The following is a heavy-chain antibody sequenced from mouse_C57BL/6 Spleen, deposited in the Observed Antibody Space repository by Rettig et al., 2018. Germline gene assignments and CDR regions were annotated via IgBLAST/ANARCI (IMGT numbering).Heavy chain of an antibody. V-gene: IGHV1-84*01. D-gene: IGHD1-1*01. CDR3: ARHFMGYFDV. CDR2: IYPGSGNT. J-gene: IGHJ1*03. Sequence: WIYPGSGNTKYNEKFKGKATLTVDTSSSTAYMQLSSLTSEDSAVYFCARHFMGYFDVWGTGTTVTVSS.